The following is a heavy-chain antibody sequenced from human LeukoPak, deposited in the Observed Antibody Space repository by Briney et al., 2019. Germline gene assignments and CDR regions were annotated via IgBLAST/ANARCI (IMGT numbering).Heavy chain of an antibody. D-gene: IGHD5-18*01. Sequence: PSETLSLTCSVSGASISSGSNYWGWIRQPPGKGLEWIGCIYYSGSTNYNPSLKSRVTISVDTSKNQFSLKLTSVTAADTAVYYCARTTEGGYTYGYFYYYYMDVWGKGTTVTISS. J-gene: IGHJ6*03. CDR1: GASISSGSNY. CDR2: IYYSGST. V-gene: IGHV4-61*01. CDR3: ARTTEGGYTYGYFYYYYMDV.